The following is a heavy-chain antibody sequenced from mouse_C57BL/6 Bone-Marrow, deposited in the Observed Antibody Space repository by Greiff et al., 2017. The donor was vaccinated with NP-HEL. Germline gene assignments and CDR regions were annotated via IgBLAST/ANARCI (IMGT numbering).Heavy chain of an antibody. J-gene: IGHJ4*01. CDR1: GYTFTSYW. CDR2: IHPSDSDT. V-gene: IGHV1-74*01. Sequence: VQLQQPGAELVKPGASVKVSCKASGYTFTSYWMHWVKQRPGQGLEWIGRIHPSDSDTNYNQKFKGKATLTVDKSSSTAYMQRSSLTSEDSAVYYCAKGYYGSRRYYYAMDYWGQGTSVTVSS. CDR3: AKGYYGSRRYYYAMDY. D-gene: IGHD1-1*01.